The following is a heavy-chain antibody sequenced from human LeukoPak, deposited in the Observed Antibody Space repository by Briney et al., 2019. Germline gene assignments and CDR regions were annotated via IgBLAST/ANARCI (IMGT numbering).Heavy chain of an antibody. CDR2: IYPGDSDT. V-gene: IGHV5-51*01. CDR1: GYSFTSYW. D-gene: IGHD6-13*01. Sequence: GESLKISCKGSGYSFTSYWIGWVRQMPGKGLEWMGIIYPGDSDTRYSPSFQGQVTISADKSISTAYLQWSSLKASDTAMYYCARQGKAAAESYNWFDPWGQGTLVTVSS. CDR3: ARQGKAAAESYNWFDP. J-gene: IGHJ5*02.